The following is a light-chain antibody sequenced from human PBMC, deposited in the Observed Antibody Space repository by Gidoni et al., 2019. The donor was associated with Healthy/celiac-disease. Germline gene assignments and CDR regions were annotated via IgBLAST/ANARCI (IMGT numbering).Light chain of an antibody. CDR1: QSVSSN. V-gene: IGKV3-15*01. J-gene: IGKJ4*02. CDR3: QQYDNWPPLT. CDR2: GAS. Sequence: EIVMPQSPATLSVSPGERATLTCRASQSVSSNLAWYQQKPGQAPRLLIYGASTRATGIPARFSGSGSGTEFTPTISSLQSEDFAVYYCQQYDNWPPLTFGGGTKVEIK.